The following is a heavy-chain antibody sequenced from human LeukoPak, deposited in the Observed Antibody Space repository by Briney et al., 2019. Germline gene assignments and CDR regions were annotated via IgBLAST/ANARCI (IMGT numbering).Heavy chain of an antibody. CDR2: IYYSGST. CDR3: ARYYGSGRTNWFDP. CDR1: GFTFSSYS. V-gene: IGHV4-59*06. Sequence: PGGSLRLSCAASGFTFSSYSMNWVRQAPGKGLEWIGYIYYSGSTYYNPSLKSRVTISVDTSKNQFSLKLSSVTAADTAVYYCARYYGSGRTNWFDPWGQGTLVTVSS. J-gene: IGHJ5*02. D-gene: IGHD3-10*01.